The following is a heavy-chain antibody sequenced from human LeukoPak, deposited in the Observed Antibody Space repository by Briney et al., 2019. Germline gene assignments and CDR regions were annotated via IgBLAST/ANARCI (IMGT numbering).Heavy chain of an antibody. D-gene: IGHD5-24*01. CDR2: TYYRSKWYN. Sequence: PSQTLSLTCAISGDSVSSNSAAWNWIRQSPSRGLEWLGRTYYRSKWYNDYAVSVKSRITINPDTSKNQFSLQLSSVTPEDTAVYYCARDPRNGYNQPPYYFDYWGQGTLVTVSS. J-gene: IGHJ4*02. V-gene: IGHV6-1*01. CDR1: GDSVSSNSAA. CDR3: ARDPRNGYNQPPYYFDY.